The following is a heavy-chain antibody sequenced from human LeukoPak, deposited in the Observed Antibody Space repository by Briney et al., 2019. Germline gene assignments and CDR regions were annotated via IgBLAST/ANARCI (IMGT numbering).Heavy chain of an antibody. Sequence: QPGGSLRLSCTASGFTFSSYTMNWVRQTPGKGLEWVSGISASGASNYYAESVKGRFTISRHNPKNTLYLEMSSLRGEDTAVYYCSKIPGQILEGKSPHLDYWGQGTLVPVSS. V-gene: IGHV3-23*01. CDR2: ISASGASN. CDR3: SKIPGQILEGKSPHLDY. J-gene: IGHJ4*02. CDR1: GFTFSSYT. D-gene: IGHD3-3*01.